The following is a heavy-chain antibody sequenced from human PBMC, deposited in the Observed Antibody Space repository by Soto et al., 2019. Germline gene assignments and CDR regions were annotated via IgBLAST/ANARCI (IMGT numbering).Heavy chain of an antibody. J-gene: IGHJ6*02. CDR1: GYTFTSYG. D-gene: IGHD2-2*01. V-gene: IGHV1-18*01. CDR2: ISAYNGNT. Sequence: ASVKVSCKASGYTFTSYGISWVRQAPGQGLEWMGWISAYNGNTNYAQKLQGRVTMTTDTSTSTAYMELRSLRSDDTAVYYCAREGIVVVPAAIRSYYYGMDVWGQGTTVTVSS. CDR3: AREGIVVVPAAIRSYYYGMDV.